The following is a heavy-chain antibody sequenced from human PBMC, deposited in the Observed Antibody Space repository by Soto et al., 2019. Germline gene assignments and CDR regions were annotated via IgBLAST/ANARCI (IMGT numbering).Heavy chain of an antibody. CDR3: AKVHSNYYDSSGPLDY. J-gene: IGHJ4*02. CDR1: VFTFSSYG. V-gene: IGHV3-30*18. Sequence: GGSLRLSCAASVFTFSSYGMHWVREAPGKGLEWVAVISYDGSNKYYADSVKGRFTISRDNSKNTLYLQMNSLRAEDTAVYYCAKVHSNYYDSSGPLDYWGQGTLVTVSS. CDR2: ISYDGSNK. D-gene: IGHD3-22*01.